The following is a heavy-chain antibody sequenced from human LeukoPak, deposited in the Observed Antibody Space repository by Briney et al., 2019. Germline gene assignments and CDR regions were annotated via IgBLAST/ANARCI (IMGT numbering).Heavy chain of an antibody. CDR1: GFTFSSYG. CDR2: ISYDGGNK. CDR3: AKDLGGSGGTRNYFDY. V-gene: IGHV3-30*18. J-gene: IGHJ4*02. D-gene: IGHD6-19*01. Sequence: PGGSLRLSCAASGFTFSSYGMHWVRQAPGKGLEWVAVISYDGGNKYYADSVKGRFTISRDNSKNTLYLQMNSLRAEDTAVYYCAKDLGGSGGTRNYFDYWGQGTLVTVSS.